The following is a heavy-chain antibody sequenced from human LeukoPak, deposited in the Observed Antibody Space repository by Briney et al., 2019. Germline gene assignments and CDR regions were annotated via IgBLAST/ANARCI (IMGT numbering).Heavy chain of an antibody. CDR2: ISGSGGST. J-gene: IGHJ6*03. CDR1: GFTFSSYA. D-gene: IGHD3-9*01. V-gene: IGHV3-23*01. CDR3: AKDFVGFSLPTDYYYMDV. Sequence: GGSLRLSCAASGFTFSSYAMSWVRQAPGRGLEWVSAISGSGGSTYYADSVKGRFTISRDNSKNTLYLQMNSLRAEDTAVYYCAKDFVGFSLPTDYYYMDVWGKGTTVTVFS.